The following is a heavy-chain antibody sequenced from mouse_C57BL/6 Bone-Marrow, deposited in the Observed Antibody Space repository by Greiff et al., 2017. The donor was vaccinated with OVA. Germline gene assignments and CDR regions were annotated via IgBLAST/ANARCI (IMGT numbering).Heavy chain of an antibody. Sequence: EVNVVESGGGLVQPGGSLKLSCAASGFTFSDYYMYWVRQTPEKRLEWVAYISNGGGSTYYPDTVKGRFTISRDNAKNTLYLQMSRLKSEDTAMYYCARFPYSNYAMDYWGQGTSVTVSS. V-gene: IGHV5-12*01. CDR2: ISNGGGST. J-gene: IGHJ4*01. CDR3: ARFPYSNYAMDY. CDR1: GFTFSDYY. D-gene: IGHD2-5*01.